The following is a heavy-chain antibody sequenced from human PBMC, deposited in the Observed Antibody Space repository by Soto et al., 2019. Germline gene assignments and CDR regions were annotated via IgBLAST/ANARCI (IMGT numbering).Heavy chain of an antibody. CDR2: IWYDGSNN. D-gene: IGHD3-10*01. V-gene: IGHV3-33*01. J-gene: IGHJ4*02. Sequence: GGSLRLSRAASGFTFSSYGMHWVRQAPGKGLEWVAVIWYDGSNNYCAYSVKCRFTISRDNSKYTLYLRMNCLRAEDTAVYYCARESMVRGAFDYWDPGTLLTLSS. CDR1: GFTFSSYG. CDR3: ARESMVRGAFDY.